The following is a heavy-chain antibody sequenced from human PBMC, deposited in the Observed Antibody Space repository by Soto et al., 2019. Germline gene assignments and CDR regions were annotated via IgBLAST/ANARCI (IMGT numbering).Heavy chain of an antibody. CDR1: GYSFTSYW. CDR2: IYPGDSDT. J-gene: IGHJ3*02. V-gene: IGHV5-51*01. Sequence: GASLKISCXGSGYSFTSYWIGWVRQMPGKGLEWMGIIYPGDSDTRYSPSFQGQVTISADKSISTAYLQWSSLKASDTAMYYCARPDYYYDSSGYVGLGDAFDIWGQGTMVTVSS. D-gene: IGHD3-22*01. CDR3: ARPDYYYDSSGYVGLGDAFDI.